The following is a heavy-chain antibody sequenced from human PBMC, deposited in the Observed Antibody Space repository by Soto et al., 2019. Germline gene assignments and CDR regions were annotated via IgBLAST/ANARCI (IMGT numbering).Heavy chain of an antibody. D-gene: IGHD2-15*01. CDR3: AKEDGSGGIN. CDR2: ISGRGGST. CDR1: GFPFSYYA. J-gene: IGHJ4*02. V-gene: IGHV3-23*01. Sequence: EVQLLESGGGLVQPGGSLRLSCAASGFPFSYYAMTWVRQPPGKGLEWVSAISGRGGSTYSADSVKGRFTVSRDNSKNPLYLQMSSLRAEATAVYYCAKEDGSGGINWVQGTLVTVSS.